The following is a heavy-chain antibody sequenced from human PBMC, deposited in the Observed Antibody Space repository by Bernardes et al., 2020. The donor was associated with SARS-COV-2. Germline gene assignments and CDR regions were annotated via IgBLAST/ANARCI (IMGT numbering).Heavy chain of an antibody. D-gene: IGHD6-13*01. CDR3: ARDQSYSSSWYSYFDY. V-gene: IGHV3-33*08. CDR1: GFTFNNYG. Sequence: GGSLRLSCAASGFTFNNYGMHWVRQAPGKGLEWVAVIWYDGSNKYYADSVKGRFTISRDNSKNTLYLQMNSLRAEDTAVYYCARDQSYSSSWYSYFDYWGQGTLVTVSS. J-gene: IGHJ4*02. CDR2: IWYDGSNK.